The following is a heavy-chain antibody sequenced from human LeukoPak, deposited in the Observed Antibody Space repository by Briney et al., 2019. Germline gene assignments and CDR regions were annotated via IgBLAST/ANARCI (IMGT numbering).Heavy chain of an antibody. Sequence: PSQTLSLTCTVSGGSISSGGYYWSWIRQHPGKGLEWIGYIYYSGSTNYNPSLKSRVTISVDTSKNQFSLKLSSVTAADTAVYYCARSGSSEAEYSQHWGQGTLVTVSS. D-gene: IGHD1-26*01. J-gene: IGHJ1*01. CDR2: IYYSGST. CDR3: ARSGSSEAEYSQH. V-gene: IGHV4-61*08. CDR1: GGSISSGGYY.